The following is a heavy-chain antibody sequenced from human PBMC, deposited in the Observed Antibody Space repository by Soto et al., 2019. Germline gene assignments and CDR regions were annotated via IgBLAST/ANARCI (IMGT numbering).Heavy chain of an antibody. CDR3: AREASGYYYFDY. V-gene: IGHV3-7*01. CDR2: IKQDGSEK. J-gene: IGHJ4*02. D-gene: IGHD3-22*01. CDR1: GFTFSNYW. Sequence: EEQLVESGGGLVQPGGSLRLSCVASGFTFSNYWMSWVRQAPGEGLEWVANIKQDGSEKFSVDSEKGRFTISRDNTKNSVDLQMNSLRAEDTAVYYCAREASGYYYFDYWGQGTLVTVSS.